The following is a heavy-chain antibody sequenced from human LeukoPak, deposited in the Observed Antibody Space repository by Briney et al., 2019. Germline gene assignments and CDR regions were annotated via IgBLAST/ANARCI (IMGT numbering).Heavy chain of an antibody. Sequence: GGSLRLSCAASGFTFSSYGMHWVRQAPGKGLEWVAVISYDGSNKYYADSVKGRFTISRDNSKNTLYLQMDSLRAEDTAVYYCAKGRYYDSSGYPHFDYWGQGTLVTVSS. V-gene: IGHV3-30*18. CDR2: ISYDGSNK. J-gene: IGHJ4*02. CDR3: AKGRYYDSSGYPHFDY. CDR1: GFTFSSYG. D-gene: IGHD3-22*01.